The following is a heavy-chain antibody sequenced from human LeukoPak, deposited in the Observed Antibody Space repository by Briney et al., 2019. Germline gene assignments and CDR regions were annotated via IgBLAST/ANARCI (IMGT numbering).Heavy chain of an antibody. Sequence: HPGGSLRLSCAASGFTFSSYEMNWVRQAPGKGLEWVSYISSSGSTIYYADSVKGRFTISRDNAKNSLYLQMNSLGAEDTAVYYCARAPYTIFGAMDVWGKGTTVTVSS. V-gene: IGHV3-48*03. D-gene: IGHD3-3*01. J-gene: IGHJ6*03. CDR2: ISSSGSTI. CDR3: ARAPYTIFGAMDV. CDR1: GFTFSSYE.